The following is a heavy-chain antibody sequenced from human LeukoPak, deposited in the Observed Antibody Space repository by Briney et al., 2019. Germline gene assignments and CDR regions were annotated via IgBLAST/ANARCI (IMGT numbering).Heavy chain of an antibody. Sequence: SVKVSCKASGGTFSSYAISWVRQAPGQGLEWMGGIIPIFGTANYAQKFQGRVTITADESTSTAYMELSSLRSEDTAVYYCARDRYSSSWLGYFGYWGQGTLVTVSS. D-gene: IGHD6-13*01. V-gene: IGHV1-69*01. CDR1: GGTFSSYA. CDR3: ARDRYSSSWLGYFGY. J-gene: IGHJ4*02. CDR2: IIPIFGTA.